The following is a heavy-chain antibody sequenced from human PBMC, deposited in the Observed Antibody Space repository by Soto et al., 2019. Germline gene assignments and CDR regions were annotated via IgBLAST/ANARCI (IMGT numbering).Heavy chain of an antibody. J-gene: IGHJ5*02. Sequence: QLQLQESGPGLVKPSETLSLTCTVSGGSISSRGYYWGWIRQPPGKGLEWIGTIYYSGSTYYNPSLKSRVTRSVDTSKNQFSLKLSSLTAADTAVYYCATSNWFDPWGQGTLVTVSS. CDR1: GGSISSRGYY. V-gene: IGHV4-39*01. CDR2: IYYSGST. CDR3: ATSNWFDP.